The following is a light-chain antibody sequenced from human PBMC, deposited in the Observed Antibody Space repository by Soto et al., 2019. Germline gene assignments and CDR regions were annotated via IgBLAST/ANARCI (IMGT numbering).Light chain of an antibody. Sequence: EIVMTQSPATLSVSPGERATLSCRTSRSVSGNLAWYQQKPGQAPRLLIFGASTRATGIPARFSGSGSGTEFTLTISSLQSEDFAVYYCQQYDNWPLYTFGQGTKLEIK. CDR2: GAS. J-gene: IGKJ2*01. CDR1: RSVSGN. V-gene: IGKV3-15*01. CDR3: QQYDNWPLYT.